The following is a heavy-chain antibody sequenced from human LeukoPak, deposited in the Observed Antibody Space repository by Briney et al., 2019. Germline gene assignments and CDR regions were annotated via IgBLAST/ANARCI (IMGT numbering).Heavy chain of an antibody. CDR3: ARDRSGSIDY. V-gene: IGHV4-59*01. CDR1: GGSISSYY. Sequence: SETLSLTCTVSGGSISSYYWSWIRQPPGKGLEWIGYIYYSGSTNYNPSLKSRVTISVDTSKNQFSLKLSSVTAADTAVYYCARDRSGSIDYWGQGTLVTVSS. CDR2: IYYSGST. D-gene: IGHD1-26*01. J-gene: IGHJ4*02.